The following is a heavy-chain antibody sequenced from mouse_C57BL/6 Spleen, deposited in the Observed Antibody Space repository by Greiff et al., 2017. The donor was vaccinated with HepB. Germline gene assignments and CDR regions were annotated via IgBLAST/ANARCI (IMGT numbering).Heavy chain of an antibody. D-gene: IGHD2-3*01. J-gene: IGHJ2*01. V-gene: IGHV6-3*01. CDR1: GFTFSNYW. Sequence: VQLKESGGGLVQPGGSMKLSCVASGFTFSNYWMNWVRQSPEKGLEWVAQIRLKSDNYATHYAESVKGRFTISRDDSKSSVYLQMNNLRAEDTGIYYCTDYDGYYGYWGQGTTLTVSS. CDR3: TDYDGYYGY. CDR2: IRLKSDNYAT.